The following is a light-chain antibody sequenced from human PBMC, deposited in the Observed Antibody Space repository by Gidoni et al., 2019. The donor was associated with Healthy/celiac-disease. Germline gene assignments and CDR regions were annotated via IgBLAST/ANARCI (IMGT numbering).Light chain of an antibody. CDR1: QSISSY. CDR3: QQSYSTLTWT. J-gene: IGKJ1*01. CDR2: AAS. Sequence: DIQMTQSPSSLSASVGDRVTITCRASQSISSYLNWYQQKPGKAPKLLIYAASSLQRGVPSRFSGSGSGTDFTLTISSLQPEDFATYYCQQSYSTLTWTFGQXTKVEIK. V-gene: IGKV1-39*01.